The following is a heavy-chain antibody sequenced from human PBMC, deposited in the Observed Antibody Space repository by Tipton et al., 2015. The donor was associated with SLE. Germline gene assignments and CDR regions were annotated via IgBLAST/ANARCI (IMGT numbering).Heavy chain of an antibody. CDR2: ITGRGGST. V-gene: IGHV3-23*01. Sequence: SLRLSCAASGFTFSSYAMSWVRQAPGKGLEWVSGITGRGGSTYYADSVKGRFIVSRDASKNTLDLQMNSLRAEDTAVYYCARDGQADYGDYYFDYWGQGTLVTVSS. J-gene: IGHJ4*02. D-gene: IGHD4-17*01. CDR3: ARDGQADYGDYYFDY. CDR1: GFTFSSYA.